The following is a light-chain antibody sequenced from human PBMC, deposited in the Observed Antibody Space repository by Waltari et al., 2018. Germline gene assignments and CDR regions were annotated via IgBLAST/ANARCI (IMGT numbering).Light chain of an antibody. CDR2: DVS. V-gene: IGLV2-14*03. CDR3: ISYTSSSTWV. Sequence: QSALTQPASVSGSPGQSITISCTGTSSDVGDYNFVSWYQHHPGKAPKLLIFDVSKRPSGVSNRFSGSRSGNTASLTISGLQAEDEADYYCISYTSSSTWVFGGGTKLTVL. CDR1: SSDVGDYNF. J-gene: IGLJ3*02.